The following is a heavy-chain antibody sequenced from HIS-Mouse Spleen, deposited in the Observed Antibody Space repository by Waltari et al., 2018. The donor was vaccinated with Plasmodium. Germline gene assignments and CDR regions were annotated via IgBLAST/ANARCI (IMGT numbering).Heavy chain of an antibody. CDR1: GFTFSSYA. D-gene: IGHD3-10*01. Sequence: QVQLVESGGGVVQPGRSLRLSCAASGFTFSSYAMPWVRQAPGKGLEWLAVISYDGSNKYYADSVKGRFTISRDNSKNTLYLQMNSLRAEDTAVYYCAREAGSGGLYYFDYWGQGTLVTVSS. V-gene: IGHV3-30-3*01. CDR2: ISYDGSNK. J-gene: IGHJ4*02. CDR3: AREAGSGGLYYFDY.